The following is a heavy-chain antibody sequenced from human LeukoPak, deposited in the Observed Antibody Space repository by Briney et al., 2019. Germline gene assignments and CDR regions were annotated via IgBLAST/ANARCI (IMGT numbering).Heavy chain of an antibody. CDR2: IYHSGST. Sequence: SETLSLTCAVSGYSISSGYYWGWIRQPPGKGLEWIGSIYHSGSTYYNPSLKSRVTISVDTSKNQFSLKLSSVTAADTAVYVCATQRSGSWGYLYYFDYWGQGTLVTVSS. V-gene: IGHV4-38-2*01. D-gene: IGHD1-26*01. CDR3: ATQRSGSWGYLYYFDY. CDR1: GYSISSGYY. J-gene: IGHJ4*02.